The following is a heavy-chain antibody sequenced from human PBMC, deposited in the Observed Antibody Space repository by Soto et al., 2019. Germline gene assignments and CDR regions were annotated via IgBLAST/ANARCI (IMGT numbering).Heavy chain of an antibody. CDR3: ARWGPRYTDP. D-gene: IGHD5-12*01. Sequence: PSETLSLTCTVYRDSIRNYYWSWIRQPPGKRLEWIGYRYNTGSTNYSPSLRSRVTISVDTSKNQFSLKLTSLSAADTAVYYCARWGPRYTDPSGQGILVTVS. CDR2: RYNTGST. V-gene: IGHV4-59*01. CDR1: RDSIRNYY. J-gene: IGHJ5*02.